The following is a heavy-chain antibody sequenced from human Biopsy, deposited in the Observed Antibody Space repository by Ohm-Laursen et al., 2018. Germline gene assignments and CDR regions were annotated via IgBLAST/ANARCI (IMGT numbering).Heavy chain of an antibody. J-gene: IGHJ4*02. D-gene: IGHD3-3*01. Sequence: SETLSLTCTLSGASVRSHFLTWIRQPPGKGLQWIGSISNSGTTKSSPSHRSRVNISLHTSKNQLSLKLTFVTAADTAVYYCARLSTLFGVADFTDDWGQGTLVTVSS. CDR2: ISNSGTT. CDR3: ARLSTLFGVADFTDD. CDR1: GASVRSHF. V-gene: IGHV4-59*08.